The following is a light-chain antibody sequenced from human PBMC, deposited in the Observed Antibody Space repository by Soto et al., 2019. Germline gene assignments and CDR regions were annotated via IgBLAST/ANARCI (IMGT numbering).Light chain of an antibody. CDR2: SNT. CDR1: SSNIGAGYN. CDR3: QSYDSSLRGV. J-gene: IGLJ3*02. V-gene: IGLV1-40*01. Sequence: QPVLTQPPSVSGAPGQRVTISCTGSSSNIGAGYNVYWYQQLPGTAPKLLIYSNTNRPSGVPDRFSGSKSGTSASLAITGLQAEDEAHYYCQSYDSSLRGVFGGGTKLTVL.